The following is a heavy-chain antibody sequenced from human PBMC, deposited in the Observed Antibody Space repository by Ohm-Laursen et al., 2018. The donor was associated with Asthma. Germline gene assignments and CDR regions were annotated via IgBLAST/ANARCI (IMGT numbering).Heavy chain of an antibody. Sequence: EASVKVSCKASGYTFTGYYMHWVRQAPGQGLEWMGRINPNSGGTNYAQKFQGRVTMTRDTSISTAYMELSRLRSDDTAVYYCARGAFYYESTGYYFFDHWGQGALVTVSS. V-gene: IGHV1-2*06. CDR2: INPNSGGT. J-gene: IGHJ4*02. D-gene: IGHD3-22*01. CDR3: ARGAFYYESTGYYFFDH. CDR1: GYTFTGYY.